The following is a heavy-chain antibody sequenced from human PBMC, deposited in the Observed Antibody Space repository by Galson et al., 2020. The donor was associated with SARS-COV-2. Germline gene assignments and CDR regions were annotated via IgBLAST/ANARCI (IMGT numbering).Heavy chain of an antibody. J-gene: IGHJ6*03. Sequence: GGSLRLSCAASGFTFSSYGLHWVRQAPGKGLEWVAFIRYDGSNKYYADSVKGRFTISSDNSKNTLYLQMNSLRAEDTAVYYCAKEAQWELLGWGYYMDGWGKGTTFTISS. CDR2: IRYDGSNK. CDR1: GFTFSSYG. D-gene: IGHD1-26*01. V-gene: IGHV3-30*02. CDR3: AKEAQWELLGWGYYMDG.